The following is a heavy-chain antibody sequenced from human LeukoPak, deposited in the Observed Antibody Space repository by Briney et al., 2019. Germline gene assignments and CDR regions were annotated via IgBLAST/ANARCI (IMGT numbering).Heavy chain of an antibody. V-gene: IGHV1-69*13. CDR2: IIPIFGTA. J-gene: IGHJ3*02. Sequence: ASVNVSCEASGGTFSSYAISWVRQAPGQGLEWMGGIIPIFGTANYAQKFQGRVTITADESTSTAYMELSSLRSEDTAVYYCARGSLSYYDSSGYYPHAFDIWGQGTMVTVSS. CDR3: ARGSLSYYDSSGYYPHAFDI. D-gene: IGHD3-22*01. CDR1: GGTFSSYA.